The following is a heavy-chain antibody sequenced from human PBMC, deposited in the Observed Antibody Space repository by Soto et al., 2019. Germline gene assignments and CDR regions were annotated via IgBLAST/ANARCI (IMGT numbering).Heavy chain of an antibody. CDR2: ILVGGSP. D-gene: IGHD1-1*01. CDR1: GFICSSYD. Sequence: GGSLRLSCAVSGFICSSYDMSWVRQAPGKGLEWVSTILVGGSPHYEDSVKGRFTISRDTSKNTVYLQMNSLTAGDTAVYYCAKATATSGGAFEIYGQGAMVTVS. V-gene: IGHV3-23*01. J-gene: IGHJ3*02. CDR3: AKATATSGGAFEI.